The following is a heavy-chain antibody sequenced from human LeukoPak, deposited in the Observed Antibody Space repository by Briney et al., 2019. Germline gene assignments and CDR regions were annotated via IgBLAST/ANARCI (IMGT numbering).Heavy chain of an antibody. V-gene: IGHV4-34*01. CDR1: GGSFSGYY. J-gene: IGHJ4*02. Sequence: PSETLSLICAVYGGSFSGYYWSWIRQPPGKGLEWIGEINHSGSTNYNPSLKSRVTISVDTSKNQFSLKLSSVTAADTAVYYCARGARGYSYGNYFDYWGQGTLVTVSS. CDR2: INHSGST. D-gene: IGHD5-18*01. CDR3: ARGARGYSYGNYFDY.